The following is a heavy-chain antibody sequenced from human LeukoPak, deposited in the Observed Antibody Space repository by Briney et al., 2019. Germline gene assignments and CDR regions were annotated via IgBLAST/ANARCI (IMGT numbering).Heavy chain of an antibody. CDR3: ARDLAAAGTDY. CDR1: GGSTSSYY. D-gene: IGHD6-13*01. J-gene: IGHJ4*02. V-gene: IGHV4-4*07. Sequence: SETLSLTCTVSGGSTSSYYWSWIRQPAGKGLEWIGRIYTSGSTNYNPSLKSRVTMSVDTSKNQFSLKLSSVTAADMAVYYCARDLAAAGTDYWGQGTLVTVSS. CDR2: IYTSGST.